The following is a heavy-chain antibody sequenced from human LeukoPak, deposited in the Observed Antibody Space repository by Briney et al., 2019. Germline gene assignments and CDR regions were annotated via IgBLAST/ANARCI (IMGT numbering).Heavy chain of an antibody. CDR3: ARGGSGPYPRLDY. V-gene: IGHV4-61*02. D-gene: IGHD6-19*01. J-gene: IGHJ4*02. CDR2: IYTSGST. CDR1: GGSISSGSYY. Sequence: PSQTLSLTCTVSGGSISSGSYYWSWIRQPAGKGLEWIGRIYTSGSTNYNPSLKSRVTISVDTSKNQFSLKLSSVTAADTAVYYCARGGSGPYPRLDYWGQGSLVTVSS.